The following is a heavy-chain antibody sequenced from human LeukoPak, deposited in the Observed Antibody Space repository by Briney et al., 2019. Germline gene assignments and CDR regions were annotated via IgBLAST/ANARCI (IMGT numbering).Heavy chain of an antibody. Sequence: GGSLRLSCAASGFTFSSYAMSWVRQAPGKGLEWVSAISGSGGSTYYADSVKGRFTISRDNSKNTLCLQMNSLRAEDTAVYYCATNYDFWSGAYFDYWGQGTLVTVSS. CDR2: ISGSGGST. V-gene: IGHV3-23*01. J-gene: IGHJ4*02. CDR3: ATNYDFWSGAYFDY. CDR1: GFTFSSYA. D-gene: IGHD3-3*01.